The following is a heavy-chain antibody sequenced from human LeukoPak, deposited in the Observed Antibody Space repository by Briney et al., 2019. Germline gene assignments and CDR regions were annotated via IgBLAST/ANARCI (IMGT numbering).Heavy chain of an antibody. D-gene: IGHD5-18*01. J-gene: IGHJ4*02. Sequence: SETLSLTCTVSGGSISSGGYYWSWIRQHPGKGLEWIGYIYCSGSTYYNPSLKSRVIISVDTSKNQFSLKLSSVTAADTAVYYCARDEGDGYGYWGQGTLVTVSS. V-gene: IGHV4-31*03. CDR1: GGSISSGGYY. CDR2: IYCSGST. CDR3: ARDEGDGYGY.